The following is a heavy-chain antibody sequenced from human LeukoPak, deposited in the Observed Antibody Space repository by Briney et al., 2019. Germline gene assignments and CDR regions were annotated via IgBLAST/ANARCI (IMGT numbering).Heavy chain of an antibody. CDR2: IDWDDDK. J-gene: IGHJ3*02. CDR1: GFSLSTSGMR. CDR3: ARISPIDAFDI. Sequence: SGPALVKPTQTLTLTCTFSGFSLSTSGMRVSWIRRPPGKAPEWLARIDWDDDKFYSTSLKTRPTISKDTSKNQVVLTMTNMDPVDTATYYCARISPIDAFDIWGQGTMVTVSS. V-gene: IGHV2-70*04.